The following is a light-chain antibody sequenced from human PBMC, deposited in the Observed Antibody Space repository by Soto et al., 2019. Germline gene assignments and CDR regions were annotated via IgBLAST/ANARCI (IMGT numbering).Light chain of an antibody. V-gene: IGLV2-23*01. J-gene: IGLJ2*01. CDR2: EDI. CDR1: TSGVGRYNL. Sequence: QSALTQPASVSGSPGQSITISCTGTTSGVGRYNLVSWYQQYPGKAPRLMIYEDIERPSGVSNRFSGSKSGNTASLTISGLQTEDEADYYCCSYAGGTSVVFGGGPKVTVL. CDR3: CSYAGGTSVV.